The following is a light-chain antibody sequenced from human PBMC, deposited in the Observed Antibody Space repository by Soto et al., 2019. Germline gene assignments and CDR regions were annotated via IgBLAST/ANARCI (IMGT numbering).Light chain of an antibody. CDR3: CSYTRSTSFV. V-gene: IGLV2-23*02. Sequence: QSALTQPRSVSGSPGQSITISCTGTSSDVGNYNLVSWFQQHPGKAPKLMIYDVTKRPSGVSNRFSGSKSGNTASLTISGLQAEDDADYYCCSYTRSTSFVFGGGTKVTVL. CDR1: SSDVGNYNL. J-gene: IGLJ3*02. CDR2: DVT.